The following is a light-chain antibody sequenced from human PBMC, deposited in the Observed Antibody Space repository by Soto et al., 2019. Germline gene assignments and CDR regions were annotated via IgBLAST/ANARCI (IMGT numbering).Light chain of an antibody. J-gene: IGLJ3*02. CDR3: SSYTSSSTPWV. CDR1: SGSVSTSHY. Sequence: QTVVTQEPSFSVSPGGTVTLTCGLSSGSVSTSHYPSWYQQTPGQAPRTLIYSTNTRSSGVPDRFSGSKSGNTASLTISGLQAEDEADYYCSSYTSSSTPWVFGGGTKLTVL. V-gene: IGLV8-61*01. CDR2: STN.